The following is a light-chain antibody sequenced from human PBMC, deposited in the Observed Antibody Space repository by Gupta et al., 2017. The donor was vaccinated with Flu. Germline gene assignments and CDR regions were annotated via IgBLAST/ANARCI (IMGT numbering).Light chain of an antibody. CDR3: SSYASSGTLFV. CDR1: RSDIVGYNY. J-gene: IGLJ1*01. CDR2: EVS. Sequence: RSDIVGYNYVSWYQQHPGKAPKLMIYEVSNRPSGVSNRFSGSKSGNTASLTISGLQAEDEADYYCSSYASSGTLFVFGTGTKVTVL. V-gene: IGLV2-14*01.